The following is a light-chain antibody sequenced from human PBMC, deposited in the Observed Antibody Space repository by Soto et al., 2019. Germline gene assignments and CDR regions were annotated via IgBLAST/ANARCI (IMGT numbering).Light chain of an antibody. CDR3: QHYSYSQWT. CDR1: QTGNNNY. V-gene: IGKV3-20*01. J-gene: IGKJ1*01. Sequence: IVLTQSPGTLSLSPGERATLSCRASQTGNNNYLAWYQHKSGQAPRLLIYGVYTRASGIPYRFSGSGSGTEFTLTITRLEPEDSAVYFCQHYSYSQWTFGQGTKVEIK. CDR2: GVY.